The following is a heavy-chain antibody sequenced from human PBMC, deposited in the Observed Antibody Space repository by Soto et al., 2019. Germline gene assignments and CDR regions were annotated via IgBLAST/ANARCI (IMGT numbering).Heavy chain of an antibody. CDR3: AKDTGLRSSLPDY. CDR1: GFTFDDYA. Sequence: VQLVESGGGLVQPGRSLRLSCAASGFTFDDYAMHWVRQAPGKGLEWVSGISWNSGSIGYADSVKGRFTISRDNAKNSLYLQMNSLRAEDTALYYCAKDTGLRSSLPDYWGQGTLVTVSS. V-gene: IGHV3-9*01. D-gene: IGHD4-17*01. J-gene: IGHJ4*02. CDR2: ISWNSGSI.